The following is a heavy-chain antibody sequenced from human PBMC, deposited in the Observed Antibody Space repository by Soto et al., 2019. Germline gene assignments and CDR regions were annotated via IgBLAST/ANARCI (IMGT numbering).Heavy chain of an antibody. CDR3: ARGRYGDY. CDR1: GYDFTTYG. CDR2: ISAHNGNT. J-gene: IGHJ4*02. Sequence: EASVKVSCKGSGYDFTTYGIAWVRQAPGQGLEWMAWISAHNGNTDYAQKLQGRVTVTRDTSTSTAYMELRSLRSDDTAMYYCARGRYGDYWGQGALVTSPQ. V-gene: IGHV1-18*01. D-gene: IGHD1-1*01.